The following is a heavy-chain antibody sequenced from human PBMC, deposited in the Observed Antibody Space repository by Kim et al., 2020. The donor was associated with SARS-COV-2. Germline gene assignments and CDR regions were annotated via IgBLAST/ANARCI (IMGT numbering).Heavy chain of an antibody. CDR3: AREWAVTTGNWFDP. Sequence: ASVKVSCKASGYTFTSYGISWVRQAPGQGLEGMGWISAYNGNTNYAQKLQGRVTMTTDTSTSTAYMELRSLRSDDTAVYYCAREWAVTTGNWFDPWGQGTLVTVSS. V-gene: IGHV1-18*04. J-gene: IGHJ5*02. CDR2: ISAYNGNT. CDR1: GYTFTSYG. D-gene: IGHD4-17*01.